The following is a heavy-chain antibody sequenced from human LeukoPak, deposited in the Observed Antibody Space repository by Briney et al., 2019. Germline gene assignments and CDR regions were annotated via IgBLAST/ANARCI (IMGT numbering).Heavy chain of an antibody. CDR1: GFTFSTYW. CDR3: TRRTWASGYEY. Sequence: GGSLRLSCAASGFTFSTYWMSWVRQAPGKGLVLVSRINSDGTTITYADSVKGRFTISRDNAKNTLYLQMNSLTAEDTAVYYCTRRTWASGYEYWGQGTLVTVSS. CDR2: INSDGTTI. J-gene: IGHJ4*02. V-gene: IGHV3-74*01. D-gene: IGHD1-14*01.